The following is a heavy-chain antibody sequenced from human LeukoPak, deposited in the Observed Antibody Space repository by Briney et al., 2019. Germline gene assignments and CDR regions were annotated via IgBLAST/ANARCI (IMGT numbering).Heavy chain of an antibody. CDR2: ISSSSSYI. Sequence: TGGSLRLSCAASGFTFSSYSMNWVRQAPGKGLEWVSSISSSSSYIYYADSMKGRFTISRDNAKNSLYPQMNSLRAEDTAVHYCARDGSGVFDYWGQGTLVTVSS. J-gene: IGHJ4*02. CDR1: GFTFSSYS. D-gene: IGHD3-10*01. CDR3: ARDGSGVFDY. V-gene: IGHV3-21*01.